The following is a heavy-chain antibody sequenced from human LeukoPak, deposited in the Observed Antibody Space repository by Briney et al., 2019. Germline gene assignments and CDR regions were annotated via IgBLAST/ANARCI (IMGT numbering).Heavy chain of an antibody. V-gene: IGHV1-2*02. D-gene: IGHD3-3*01. CDR2: INPNSGGT. CDR1: GYTFTGYY. Sequence: ASVKVSCKASGYTFTGYYMHWVRQAPGQGREWMGWINPNSGGTNYAQKFQGRVTMTRDTSISTAYMELSRLTSDDTAVYYCARSLEWLLYVDYFDYWGQGTLVTVSS. J-gene: IGHJ4*02. CDR3: ARSLEWLLYVDYFDY.